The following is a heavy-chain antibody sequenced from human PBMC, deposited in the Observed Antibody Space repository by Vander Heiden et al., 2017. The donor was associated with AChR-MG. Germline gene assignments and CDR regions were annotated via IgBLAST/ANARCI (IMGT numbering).Heavy chain of an antibody. CDR2: IYYSGST. V-gene: IGHV4-31*03. D-gene: IGHD2-15*01. Sequence: QVQLQESGPGLVKPSQTLSLTCTVPGGSISSGGYYWSWIRQYPGKGLEWIGYIYYSGSTYYNPSLKSRVTISVDTSKNQFSLKLSSVTAAYTAVYYCAGGGSSYGVWSDYWGQGTLVTVSS. CDR3: AGGGSSYGVWSDY. J-gene: IGHJ4*02. CDR1: GGSISSGGYY.